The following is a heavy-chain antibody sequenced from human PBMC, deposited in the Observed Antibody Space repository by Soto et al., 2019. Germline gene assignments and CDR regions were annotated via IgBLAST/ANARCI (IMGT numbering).Heavy chain of an antibody. D-gene: IGHD2-21*02. V-gene: IGHV1-2*02. Sequence: QVHLVQSAAEVKKHGASVKVSCKASGYTFTAYYIHWVRQAPGPGLEWMGWINPKSGDIIYAQSFQGRVTVTTATSINAAYMELSSLRYDDAAGYYCTRFFVGVTTHEAFDVWVQGPMVTVSS. CDR3: TRFFVGVTTHEAFDV. J-gene: IGHJ3*01. CDR1: GYTFTAYY. CDR2: INPKSGDI.